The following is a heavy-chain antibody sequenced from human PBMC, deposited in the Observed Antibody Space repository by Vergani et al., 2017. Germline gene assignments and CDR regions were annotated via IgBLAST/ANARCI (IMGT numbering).Heavy chain of an antibody. J-gene: IGHJ6*03. CDR3: ARDHDYSKGHYYYYMDV. D-gene: IGHD4-11*01. V-gene: IGHV1-46*01. CDR1: GYTFTSYY. CDR2: INPSGGST. Sequence: QVQLVQSGAEVKKPGASVKVSCKASGYTFTSYYMHWVRQAPGQGLEWMGIINPSGGSTSYAQKFQGRVTMTRDTSKNQFSLKLSSVTAADTAVYYCARDHDYSKGHYYYYMDVWGKGTTVTVSS.